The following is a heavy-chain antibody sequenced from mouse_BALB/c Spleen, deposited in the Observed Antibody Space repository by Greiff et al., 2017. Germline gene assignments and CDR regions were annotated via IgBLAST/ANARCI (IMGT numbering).Heavy chain of an antibody. CDR2: INSNGGST. CDR1: GFTFSSYG. V-gene: IGHV5-6-3*01. D-gene: IGHD1-1*01. J-gene: IGHJ3*01. CDR3: ARVPLHYYGSSWFAY. Sequence: EVMLVESGGGLVQPGGSLKLSCAASGFTFSSYGMSWVRQTPDKRLELVATINSNGGSTYYPDSVKGRFTISRDNAKNTLYLQMSSLKSEDTAMYYCARVPLHYYGSSWFAYWGQGTLVTVSA.